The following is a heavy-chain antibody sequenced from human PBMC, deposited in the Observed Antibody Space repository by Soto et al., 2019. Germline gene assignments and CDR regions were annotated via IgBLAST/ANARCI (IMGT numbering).Heavy chain of an antibody. CDR3: AKFRDYFDY. CDR1: GFTFSSYS. D-gene: IGHD2-21*01. CDR2: ISSSSSTI. Sequence: GGSLRLSCAASGFTFSSYSMNWVRQAPGKGLEWVSYISSSSSTIYYADSVKGRFTISRDNAKNSLYLQMNSLRAEDTAVYYCAKFRDYFDYWGQGTLVNVSS. V-gene: IGHV3-48*01. J-gene: IGHJ4*02.